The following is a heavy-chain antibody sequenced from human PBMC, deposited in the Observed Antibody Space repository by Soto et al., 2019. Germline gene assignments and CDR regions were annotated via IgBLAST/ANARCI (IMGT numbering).Heavy chain of an antibody. CDR1: GFTFSNYN. CDR3: AKEMNFDFLAGYGMDV. V-gene: IGHV3-23*01. D-gene: IGHD3-3*01. Sequence: PGGALRLSCVDSGFTFSNYNKSWVRQAPGKGLEWVSVLSGSGGSTYYADSVKGRFTISRDNSKDTVFVQMNSLRVEDTAVYYCAKEMNFDFLAGYGMDVWGQGTTVTVSS. CDR2: LSGSGGST. J-gene: IGHJ6*02.